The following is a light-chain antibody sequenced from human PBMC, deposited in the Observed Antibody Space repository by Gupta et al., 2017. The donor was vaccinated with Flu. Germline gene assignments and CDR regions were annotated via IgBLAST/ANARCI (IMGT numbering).Light chain of an antibody. J-gene: IGLJ3*02. CDR3: QSEDITGASRV. CDR2: KDT. CDR1: ALSKQY. Sequence: SYQLTQPPAMSVSPGQTATIPCSGAALSKQYVYWYRQRPGQAPVLLIYKDTERASGIPDRISGSSSGTRVTLTIRGVQTEDEADYYCQSEDITGASRVFGGGTKLSVL. V-gene: IGLV3-25*02.